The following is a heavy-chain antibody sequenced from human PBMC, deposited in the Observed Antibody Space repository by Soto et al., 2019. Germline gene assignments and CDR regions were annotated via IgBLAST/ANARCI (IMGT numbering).Heavy chain of an antibody. J-gene: IGHJ6*02. V-gene: IGHV1-69*13. CDR1: GGTFSSYA. Sequence: SVKVSCKASGGTFSSYAISWVRQAPGQGLEWMGGIIPIFGTANYAQKFQGRVTITADESTSTAYMELSSLRSEDTAVYYCARGSFTMRNYYYYGMDVWGQGTTVTVSS. D-gene: IGHD3-3*01. CDR2: IIPIFGTA. CDR3: ARGSFTMRNYYYYGMDV.